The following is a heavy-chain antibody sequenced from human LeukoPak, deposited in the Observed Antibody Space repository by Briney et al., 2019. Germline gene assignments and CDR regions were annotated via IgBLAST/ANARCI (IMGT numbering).Heavy chain of an antibody. CDR1: GYTFTSYG. CDR3: ARVLYSSSWLYYYYYMDV. D-gene: IGHD6-13*01. V-gene: IGHV1-18*01. J-gene: IGHJ6*03. CDR2: ISAYNGNT. Sequence: ASVKVSCKASGYTFTSYGISWVRQAPGQGLEWMGWISAYNGNTNYAQKLQGRVTMTTDTSTSTAYMELRSLRSDDTAVYYCARVLYSSSWLYYYYYMDVWGKGTTVTISS.